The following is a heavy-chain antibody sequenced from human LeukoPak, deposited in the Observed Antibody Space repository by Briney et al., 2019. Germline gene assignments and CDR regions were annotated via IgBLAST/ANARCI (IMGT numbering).Heavy chain of an antibody. J-gene: IGHJ5*02. V-gene: IGHV4-39*07. CDR3: ATGTGTTYWFDP. Sequence: SETLSLTCTVSGGSISNSNYYWGWIRQPPGKGLEWIGSIYYSGTSYYNPSFKSRVTISVDMSKNQFSLKLSSVTAADTAVYYCATGTGTTYWFDPWGQGTLVTVSS. CDR2: IYYSGTS. D-gene: IGHD1-1*01. CDR1: GGSISNSNYY.